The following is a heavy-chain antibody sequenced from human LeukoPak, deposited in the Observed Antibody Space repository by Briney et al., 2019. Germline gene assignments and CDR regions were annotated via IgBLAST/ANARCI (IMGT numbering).Heavy chain of an antibody. CDR2: ITSSGPFM. CDR3: VRDGVFGRYFYHYMDV. D-gene: IGHD2-15*01. CDR1: GFSFRDFS. J-gene: IGHJ6*03. Sequence: GGSLRLSCTASGFSFRDFSFNWVRQSPGKGLERVASITSSGPFMYHSDSLRGRFTISRDNAKNSLYLQMNSLRPEDTAIYYCVRDGVFGRYFYHYMDVWGKGTTVTVSS. V-gene: IGHV3-21*01.